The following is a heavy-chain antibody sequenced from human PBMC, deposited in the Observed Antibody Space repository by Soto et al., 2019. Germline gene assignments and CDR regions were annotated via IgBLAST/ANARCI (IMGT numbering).Heavy chain of an antibody. CDR2: ISYDGSNK. CDR1: GFTFSNYA. J-gene: IGHJ4*02. D-gene: IGHD2-2*01. CDR3: GRCTSTSCHLGSDY. Sequence: QVQLVESGGGVVQPGRSLRLSCAASGFTFSNYAMNWVRQAPAKGPEWVALISYDGSNKYYTDSVKGRFTISRDSSKNTLYLQMNSLRAADTAVYYCGRCTSTSCHLGSDYWGQGTLVTVSS. V-gene: IGHV3-30-3*01.